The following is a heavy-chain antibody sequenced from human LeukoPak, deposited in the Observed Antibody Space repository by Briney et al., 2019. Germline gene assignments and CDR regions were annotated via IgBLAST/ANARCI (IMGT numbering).Heavy chain of an antibody. D-gene: IGHD3-22*01. CDR2: TYYSGST. CDR3: GRPHYYDSRIDP. J-gene: IGHJ5*02. V-gene: IGHV4-30-4*01. CDR1: GGSISSGDYY. Sequence: PSETLSLTCTVSGGSISSGDYYWSWIRQPPGKGLEWIGYTYYSGSTYYNPSLKNRVSISVDTSKNQFSLNLSSVTAADTAVYYCGRPHYYDSRIDPWRQGTLVTVSP.